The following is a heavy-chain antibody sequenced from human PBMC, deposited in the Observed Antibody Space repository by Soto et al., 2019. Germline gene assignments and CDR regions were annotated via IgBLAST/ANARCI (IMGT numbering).Heavy chain of an antibody. Sequence: GGSLRLSCADSGFTFNSYSMNWVRQAPGKGLEWVSYISSSSSTIYYADSVKGRFTISRDNAKNSLYLQMNSLRDEDTAVYYCARDRPYYYDSSGYYDYWGQGTLVTVSS. CDR2: ISSSSSTI. J-gene: IGHJ4*02. V-gene: IGHV3-48*02. CDR1: GFTFNSYS. D-gene: IGHD3-22*01. CDR3: ARDRPYYYDSSGYYDY.